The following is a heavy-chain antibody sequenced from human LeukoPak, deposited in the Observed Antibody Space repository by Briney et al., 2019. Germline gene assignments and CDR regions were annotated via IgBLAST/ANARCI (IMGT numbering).Heavy chain of an antibody. J-gene: IGHJ4*02. D-gene: IGHD6-25*01. Sequence: SETLSLTCTVSGGSISSYYWSWIRQPPGKGVEWIANIYHTGSTNYNPSLSSRVTISIDTAKDQFSLKLTSVTAADTAVYYCARRGRNSSGWQDYLWGQGTLVTVPS. CDR3: ARRGRNSSGWQDYL. CDR2: IYHTGST. CDR1: GGSISSYY. V-gene: IGHV4-59*01.